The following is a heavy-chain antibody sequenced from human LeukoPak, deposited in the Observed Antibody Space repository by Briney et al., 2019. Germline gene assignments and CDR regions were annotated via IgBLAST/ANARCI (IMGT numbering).Heavy chain of an antibody. Sequence: ASVKVSCKVSGYTLTELSMHWVRQAPGKGLEWMGGFDPEDGETIYAQKFQGRVTMTEDTSTDTAYMELSSLRSEDTAVYYCATEPYDSSGYPLEYWGQGTLVTVSS. CDR2: FDPEDGET. D-gene: IGHD3-22*01. CDR1: GYTLTELS. CDR3: ATEPYDSSGYPLEY. V-gene: IGHV1-24*01. J-gene: IGHJ4*02.